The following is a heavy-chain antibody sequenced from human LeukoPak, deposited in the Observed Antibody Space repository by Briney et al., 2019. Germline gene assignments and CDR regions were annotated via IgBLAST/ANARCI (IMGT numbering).Heavy chain of an antibody. J-gene: IGHJ3*02. Sequence: SETLSLTCTVSGGSISSGSYYWSWIRQPAGKGLEWIGRIYTSGSTNYNPSLKSRVTISVDTSKNQFSLKLSSVTAADTAVYYCARVTWDYSLDAFDIWGQGTMVTVSS. CDR3: ARVTWDYSLDAFDI. CDR2: IYTSGST. CDR1: GGSISSGSYY. D-gene: IGHD2-15*01. V-gene: IGHV4-61*02.